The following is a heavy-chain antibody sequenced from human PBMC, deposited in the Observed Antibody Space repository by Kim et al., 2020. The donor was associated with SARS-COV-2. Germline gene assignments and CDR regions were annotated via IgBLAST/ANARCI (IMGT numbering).Heavy chain of an antibody. CDR3: AKAPLADYWYFEL. V-gene: IGHV3-23*01. J-gene: IGHJ2*01. D-gene: IGHD6-19*01. Sequence: AQTEKARFTNTRDNAKNTLYLQMNSLRAEDTAVYYCAKAPLADYWYFELWGRGTLVTVSS.